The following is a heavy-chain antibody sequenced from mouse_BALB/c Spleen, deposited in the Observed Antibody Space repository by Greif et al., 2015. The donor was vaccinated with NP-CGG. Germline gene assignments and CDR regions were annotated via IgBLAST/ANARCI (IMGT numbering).Heavy chain of an antibody. CDR2: INPDSSTI. CDR3: ARGRTYYGSSSAWFAY. D-gene: IGHD1-1*01. Sequence: EVKLQESGGGLVQPGGSLKLSCAASGFDFSRYWMSWVRQAPGKGLEWIGEINPDSSTINYTPSLKDKFIISRDNAKNTLYLQMSKVRSEDTALFYCARGRTYYGSSSAWFAYWGQGTLVTVSA. V-gene: IGHV4-1*02. J-gene: IGHJ3*01. CDR1: GFDFSRYW.